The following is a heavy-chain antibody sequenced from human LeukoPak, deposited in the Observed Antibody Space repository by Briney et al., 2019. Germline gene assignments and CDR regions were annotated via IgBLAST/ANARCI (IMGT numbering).Heavy chain of an antibody. CDR2: INHSGST. Sequence: PSETLSLTCAVSGGSFSGYYWSWIRQPPGKGLEWIGEINHSGSTNYNPSPKSRVTISVDTSKNQFSLKLSSVTAADTAVYYCARLYQQQLVLYYYYYMDVWGKGTTVTVSS. V-gene: IGHV4-34*01. CDR3: ARLYQQQLVLYYYYYMDV. J-gene: IGHJ6*03. D-gene: IGHD6-13*01. CDR1: GGSFSGYY.